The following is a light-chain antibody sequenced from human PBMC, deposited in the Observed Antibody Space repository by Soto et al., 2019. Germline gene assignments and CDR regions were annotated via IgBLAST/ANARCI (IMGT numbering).Light chain of an antibody. CDR3: QQSYRTPRT. V-gene: IGKV1-39*01. J-gene: IGKJ1*01. CDR2: AAS. Sequence: IQMTQSPSSMSASVRDRVTITCRARQSFSSYLTWYQKKPGKAPKLLIYAASSLQSGVPSRFSVSGSRTDFTLTISSLQPEDFATYYCQQSYRTPRTCGQGTKGEIK. CDR1: QSFSSY.